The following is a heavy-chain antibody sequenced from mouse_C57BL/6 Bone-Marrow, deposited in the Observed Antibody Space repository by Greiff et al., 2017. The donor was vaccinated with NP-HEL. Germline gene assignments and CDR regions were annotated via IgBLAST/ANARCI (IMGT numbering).Heavy chain of an antibody. V-gene: IGHV1-7*01. Sequence: VQLQQSGAELAKPGASVKLSCKASGYTFTSYWMHWVKQRPGQGLEWIGYINTSSGNTRDNQKFKDKATLTADKSSSTAYMQLSSLTYEDSAVYYCARYRASTGTRAMDYWGQGTSVTVSS. CDR2: INTSSGNT. J-gene: IGHJ4*01. D-gene: IGHD4-1*02. CDR1: GYTFTSYW. CDR3: ARYRASTGTRAMDY.